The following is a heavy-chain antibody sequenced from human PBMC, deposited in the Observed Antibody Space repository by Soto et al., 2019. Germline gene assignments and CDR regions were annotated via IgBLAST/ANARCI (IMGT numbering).Heavy chain of an antibody. J-gene: IGHJ4*02. CDR3: SHGYYQYFDS. Sequence: GGSLRLSCAVSGVTLTNVWMNWVPQAPGKGPEWVGRIKSKTDGGTTDYAAPVKGRFTISRDESENTLYLQMNSLKTEDAAVYYCSHGYYQYFDSWGQGTLVTVSS. V-gene: IGHV3-15*07. CDR2: IKSKTDGGTT. CDR1: GVTLTNVW. D-gene: IGHD5-18*01.